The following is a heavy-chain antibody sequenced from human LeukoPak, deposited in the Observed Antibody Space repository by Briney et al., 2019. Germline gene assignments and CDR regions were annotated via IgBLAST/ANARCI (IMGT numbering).Heavy chain of an antibody. Sequence: SETLSLTCTVSGGSISSYYWSWIRQPPGKGLEWIGYIYYSGSTNYNPSLKSRVTISVDTSKNQFSLKLSSVTAADTAVYYCASSKYYYYYMDVWGKGTTVTISS. D-gene: IGHD2-2*01. CDR1: GGSISSYY. J-gene: IGHJ6*03. CDR2: IYYSGST. CDR3: ASSKYYYYYMDV. V-gene: IGHV4-59*01.